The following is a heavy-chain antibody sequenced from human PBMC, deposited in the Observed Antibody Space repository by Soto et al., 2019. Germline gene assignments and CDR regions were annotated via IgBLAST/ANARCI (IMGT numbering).Heavy chain of an antibody. D-gene: IGHD6-19*01. Sequence: SETLSLTCSVSGGSISSGDYYWNWIRQPPGKGLEWIGHIYYSGSTYYNSSLKSRVTISLDTSKNQFSLKLSSVTAADTAVYYCARERPGSGWLFWFDPWGQGTLVT. J-gene: IGHJ5*02. CDR2: IYYSGST. V-gene: IGHV4-30-4*01. CDR1: GGSISSGDYY. CDR3: ARERPGSGWLFWFDP.